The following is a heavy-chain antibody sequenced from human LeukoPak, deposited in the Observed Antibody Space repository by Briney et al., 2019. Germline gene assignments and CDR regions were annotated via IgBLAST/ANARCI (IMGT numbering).Heavy chain of an antibody. D-gene: IGHD6-13*01. J-gene: IGHJ4*02. Sequence: PGGSLRLSCAASGFTFSAHYMTWVRQAPGKGLEWVATIKEDESDKSYVDSVKGRFTVSRDNAKNSLYLQMNSLTVDDTAVYYCARDAGSSWYFFDYWGQGILVTVSS. CDR1: GFTFSAHY. CDR2: IKEDESDK. V-gene: IGHV3-7*03. CDR3: ARDAGSSWYFFDY.